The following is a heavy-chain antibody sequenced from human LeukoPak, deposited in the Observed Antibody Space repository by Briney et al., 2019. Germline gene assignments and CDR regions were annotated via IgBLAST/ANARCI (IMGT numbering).Heavy chain of an antibody. V-gene: IGHV4-39*01. D-gene: IGHD6-6*01. CDR1: GGSISSSSYY. CDR2: IYYSGST. CDR3: ATMGNIAACPNQYYYYYYGMDV. Sequence: SETLSLTCTVSGGSISSSSYYWGWIRQPPGKGLEWIGSIYYSGSTYYNPSLKSRVTISVDTSKNQFSLKLSSVTAADTAVYYCATMGNIAACPNQYYYYYYGMDVWGQGTTVTVSS. J-gene: IGHJ6*02.